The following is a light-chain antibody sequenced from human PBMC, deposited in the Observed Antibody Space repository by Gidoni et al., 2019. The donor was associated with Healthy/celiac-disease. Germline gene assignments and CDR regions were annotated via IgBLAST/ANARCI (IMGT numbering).Light chain of an antibody. CDR1: QSISSY. CDR3: QQSYSTPYT. Sequence: DIQMTQSPFSLSASVGDRVTITCRASQSISSYLNWYQQKPGKAPKILIYAASRLQSGVPSRFSGSGSGTDFTLTISSLQPEDFATYYCQQSYSTPYTFGQGTKLEIK. J-gene: IGKJ2*01. V-gene: IGKV1-39*01. CDR2: AAS.